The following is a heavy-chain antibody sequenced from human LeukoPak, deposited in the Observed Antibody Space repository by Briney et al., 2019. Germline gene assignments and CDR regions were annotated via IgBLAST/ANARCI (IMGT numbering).Heavy chain of an antibody. J-gene: IGHJ3*02. CDR1: GYTFTSYY. Sequence: ASVKVSCKASGYTFTSYYLHWVRQAPGQDLEWMGIIHPTVGDTTNAQKLQGRVTMTRDMATGTVYMDLCNLRAEDAAVYYCARYGFSSVWQGGGHAFDNWGQGTTVTVSS. D-gene: IGHD6-25*01. CDR3: ARYGFSSVWQGGGHAFDN. CDR2: IHPTVGDT. V-gene: IGHV1-46*03.